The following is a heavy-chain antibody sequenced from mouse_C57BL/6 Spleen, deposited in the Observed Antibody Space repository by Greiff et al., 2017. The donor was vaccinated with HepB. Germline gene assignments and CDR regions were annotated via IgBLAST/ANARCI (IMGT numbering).Heavy chain of an antibody. Sequence: VQLQQSGAELVKPGASVKLSCKASGYTFTSYWMHWVKQRPGQGLEWIGMIHPNSGSTNYNEKFKSKATLTVDKSSSTAYMQLSSLTSEDSAVYYGAREAYGGYAMDYWGQGTSVTVSS. CDR3: AREAYGGYAMDY. CDR2: IHPNSGST. D-gene: IGHD1-1*01. J-gene: IGHJ4*01. CDR1: GYTFTSYW. V-gene: IGHV1-64*01.